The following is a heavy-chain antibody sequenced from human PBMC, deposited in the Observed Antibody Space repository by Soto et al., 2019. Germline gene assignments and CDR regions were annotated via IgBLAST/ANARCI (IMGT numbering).Heavy chain of an antibody. D-gene: IGHD3-22*01. CDR3: ARVYYYESSGPLSDY. J-gene: IGHJ4*02. CDR2: IHHSGST. V-gene: IGHV4-4*02. Sequence: SETLSLTCAVSGGSISSSHWWNWVRQPPGKGLEWIGEIHHSGSTNYNPSLKSRVTISVDKSKNQFSLKLNSVTAADTAVYYCARVYYYESSGPLSDYWGQGTLVTVSS. CDR1: GGSISSSHW.